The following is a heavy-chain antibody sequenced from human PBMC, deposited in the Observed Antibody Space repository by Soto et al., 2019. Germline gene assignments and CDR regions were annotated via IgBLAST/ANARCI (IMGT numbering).Heavy chain of an antibody. CDR3: ARDLTGSGTLGRYYYYGMDV. CDR2: IWYDGSNK. V-gene: IGHV3-33*01. J-gene: IGHJ6*02. D-gene: IGHD3-10*01. Sequence: GGSLRLSCAASGFTFSSYGMHWVRQAPGKGLEWVAVIWYDGSNKYYADSVKGRFTISRDNSKNTRYLQMNSLRAEDTAVYYCARDLTGSGTLGRYYYYGMDVWGQGTTVTVSS. CDR1: GFTFSSYG.